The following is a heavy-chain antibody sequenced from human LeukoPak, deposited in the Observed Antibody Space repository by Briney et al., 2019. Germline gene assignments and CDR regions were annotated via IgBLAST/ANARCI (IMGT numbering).Heavy chain of an antibody. CDR1: GFTFSSYE. V-gene: IGHV3-48*03. CDR3: ASQDVFRYHDY. CDR2: SSSSGTTI. J-gene: IGHJ4*02. Sequence: GGSLRLSCAASGFTFSSYEMNWVRQAPGKGLEWVSYSSSSGTTIYYAESVKGRFTISRDNAKNSLHLQMNSLRAEDTAVYYCASQDVFRYHDYWGQGTLVTVSS. D-gene: IGHD2-2*01.